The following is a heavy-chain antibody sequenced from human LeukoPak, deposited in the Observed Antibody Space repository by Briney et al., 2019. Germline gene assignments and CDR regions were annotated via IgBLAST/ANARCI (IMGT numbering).Heavy chain of an antibody. CDR2: INPNSGGT. CDR3: ARVLRRYCTNGVCPNWFDP. V-gene: IGHV1-2*02. CDR1: GYTFTDYY. J-gene: IGHJ5*02. D-gene: IGHD2-8*01. Sequence: ASVKVSCKASGYTFTDYYMHWVRQAPGQGLEWMGWINPNSGGTDYAQKFQGRVTLTRDTSISTAYMELSRLRSDDTAVYYCARVLRRYCTNGVCPNWFDPWGQGTLVTVSS.